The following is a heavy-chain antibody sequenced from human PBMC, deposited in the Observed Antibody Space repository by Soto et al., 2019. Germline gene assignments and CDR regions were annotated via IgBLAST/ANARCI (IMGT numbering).Heavy chain of an antibody. CDR3: ARQGSGSYYSLDWFDP. V-gene: IGHV4-30-2*01. D-gene: IGHD3-10*01. CDR1: GGSISSGGYS. J-gene: IGHJ5*02. CDR2: IYHSGST. Sequence: PSETLSLTCAVSGGSISSGGYSWSWIRQPPGKGLEWIGYIYHSGSTYYNPSLKSRVTISVDRSKNQFSLKLSSVTAADTAVYYCARQGSGSYYSLDWFDPWGQGTLVIVSS.